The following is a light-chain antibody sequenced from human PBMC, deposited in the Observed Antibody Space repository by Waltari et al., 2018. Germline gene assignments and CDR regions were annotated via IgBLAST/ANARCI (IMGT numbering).Light chain of an antibody. CDR2: DAS. Sequence: DIQMTQSPSSLSASVGDRVTITCRASQDIGDDLGWYQQTPGRAPKRLIYDASRLQSGVPPRFSGSGSGTEFTLTISSLQPEDFAIYYCQQHNAFPPTFGQGTKVEF. CDR3: QQHNAFPPT. V-gene: IGKV1-17*01. J-gene: IGKJ1*01. CDR1: QDIGDD.